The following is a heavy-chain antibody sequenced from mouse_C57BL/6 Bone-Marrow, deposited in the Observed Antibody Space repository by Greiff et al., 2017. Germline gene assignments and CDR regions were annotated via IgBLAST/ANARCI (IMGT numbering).Heavy chain of an antibody. D-gene: IGHD2-3*01. CDR1: GFSINSDCY. Sequence: EVKLMESGPSLVRPSQTLSLTCTVTGFSINSDCYWIWIRQFPGNKLEYIGYTFYSGITYYNPSLESRTYVTRDTSKNQFSLKLSSVTTEDTATYYCARDDGYYGYFDVWGTGTTVTVSS. V-gene: IGHV3-3*01. CDR2: TFYSGIT. CDR3: ARDDGYYGYFDV. J-gene: IGHJ1*03.